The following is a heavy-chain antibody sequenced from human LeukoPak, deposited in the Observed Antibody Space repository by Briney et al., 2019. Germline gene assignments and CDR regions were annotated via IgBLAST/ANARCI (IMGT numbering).Heavy chain of an antibody. CDR3: ARGFRNGPFDC. CDR2: INRNGGST. CDR1: GFTFGDYA. Sequence: GGSLRLSCEASGFTFGDYAMSWVRQAPGKGLEWVSGINRNGGSTDYADSVKGRFTISRDNAKNSHFLQMNSLRVEDTALYYCARGFRNGPFDCWGQGTLVTVSS. J-gene: IGHJ4*02. D-gene: IGHD2-8*01. V-gene: IGHV3-20*04.